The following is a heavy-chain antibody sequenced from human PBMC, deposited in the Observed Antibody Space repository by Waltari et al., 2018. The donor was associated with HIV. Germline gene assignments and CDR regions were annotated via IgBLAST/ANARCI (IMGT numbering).Heavy chain of an antibody. CDR3: ARLIVAGGGSDAFDI. V-gene: IGHV2-70*04. CDR2: IDWDDDK. J-gene: IGHJ3*02. Sequence: QVTLKESGPALVKPTQTLTLTCTFSGFSLSTGGMRVSWIRQPPGKALEWLARIDWDDDKFYSTSLKTRLTISKDTSKNQVVLTMTNMDPVDTATYYCARLIVAGGGSDAFDIWGQGTMVTVSS. D-gene: IGHD6-19*01. CDR1: GFSLSTGGMR.